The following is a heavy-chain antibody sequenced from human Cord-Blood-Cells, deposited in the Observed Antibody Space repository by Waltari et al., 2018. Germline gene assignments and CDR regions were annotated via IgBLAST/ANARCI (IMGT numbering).Heavy chain of an antibody. J-gene: IGHJ4*02. CDR2: IYPGDSDT. CDR3: ARLTRSSSWYLGFDY. D-gene: IGHD6-13*01. Sequence: EVQLVQSGAEVKKPGESLKISCKGFGYSFTRSWIAWVRRMPGKGLEWMGIIYPGDSDTRYSPSFQGQVTISADKSISTAYLQWSSLKASDTAMYYCARLTRSSSWYLGFDYWGQGTLVTVSS. V-gene: IGHV5-51*01. CDR1: GYSFTRSW.